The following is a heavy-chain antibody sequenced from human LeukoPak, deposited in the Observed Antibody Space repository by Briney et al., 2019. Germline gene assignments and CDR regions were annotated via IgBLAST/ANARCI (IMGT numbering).Heavy chain of an antibody. CDR1: GGSFSGYY. J-gene: IGHJ5*02. D-gene: IGHD1-7*01. V-gene: IGHV4-34*01. CDR3: ARGQLGWNFLSVWFDP. CDR2: INHSGST. Sequence: SETLSLTCAVYGGSFSGYYWSWIRRPPGKGLEWIGEINHSGSTNYNPSLKSRVTISVDTSKNQFSLKLSSVTAADTAVYYCARGQLGWNFLSVWFDPWGQGTLVTVSS.